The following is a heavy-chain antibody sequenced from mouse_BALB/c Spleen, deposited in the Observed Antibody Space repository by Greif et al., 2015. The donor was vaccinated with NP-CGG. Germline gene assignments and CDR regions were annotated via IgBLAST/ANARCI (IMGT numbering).Heavy chain of an antibody. CDR1: GYTFTSYW. Sequence: QVQLQQPGAELVKPGASVKLSCKASGYTFTSYWMHWVKQRPGQGLEWIGGINPSNGRTNYNEKFKSKATLTVDKSSSTAYMQLSSLTSEDSAVYYCAIYDGYYYYAMDYWGQGTSVTVSS. D-gene: IGHD2-3*01. V-gene: IGHV1S81*02. CDR2: INPSNGRT. CDR3: AIYDGYYYYAMDY. J-gene: IGHJ4*01.